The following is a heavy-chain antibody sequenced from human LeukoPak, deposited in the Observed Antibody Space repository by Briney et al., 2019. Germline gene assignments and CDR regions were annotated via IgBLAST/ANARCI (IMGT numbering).Heavy chain of an antibody. CDR2: IYSGGST. V-gene: IGHV3-66*01. CDR3: ARDRGDGYNDVNYYYYGMDV. D-gene: IGHD5-24*01. Sequence: GGSLRLSCAASGFTFSSYAMSWVRQAPGKGLEWVSVIYSGGSTYYADSVKGRFTISRDNSKNTLYLQMNSLRAEDTAVYYCARDRGDGYNDVNYYYYGMDVWGQGTTVTVSS. CDR1: GFTFSSYA. J-gene: IGHJ6*02.